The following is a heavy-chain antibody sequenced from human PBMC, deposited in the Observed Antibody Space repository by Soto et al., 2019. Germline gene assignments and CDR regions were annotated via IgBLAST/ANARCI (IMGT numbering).Heavy chain of an antibody. D-gene: IGHD5-12*01. CDR3: AILLGYSYDYYYGIDV. Sequence: GESLKTLCKVAGYNFPYHWIGWVRQTPGEGLEWMGIIYPGDSDTRYSPTFQGQVTYAADRSISTAYLQWNSLKASDTAIYYCAILLGYSYDYYYGIDVCGQRTTVTVSS. CDR1: GYNFPYHW. J-gene: IGHJ6*02. V-gene: IGHV5-51*01. CDR2: IYPGDSDT.